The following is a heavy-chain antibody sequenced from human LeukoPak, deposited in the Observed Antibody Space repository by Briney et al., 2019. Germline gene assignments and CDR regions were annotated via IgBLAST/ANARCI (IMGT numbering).Heavy chain of an antibody. CDR3: AREGQLLENWFDP. V-gene: IGHV4-59*01. CDR1: GGSISSYY. Sequence: SETLSLTCTVSGGSISSYYWSWIRRPPGKGLEWIGYIYYSGSTNYNPSLKSRVTISVDTSKNQFSLKLSSVTAADTAVYYCAREGQLLENWFDPWGQGTLVTVSS. CDR2: IYYSGST. J-gene: IGHJ5*02. D-gene: IGHD2-2*01.